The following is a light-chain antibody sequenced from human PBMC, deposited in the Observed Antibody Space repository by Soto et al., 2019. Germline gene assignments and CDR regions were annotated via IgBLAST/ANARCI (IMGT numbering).Light chain of an antibody. Sequence: EIVLTQSPGTLSLSPGERATLSCRASQSVSSSYLAWYQQKPGQAPRLLIYGASSRATGIPDRFSGSGSVTDFTLTISRLEPEDFAVYYCQQYGSSPGWTFGQGTKLEIK. J-gene: IGKJ2*02. V-gene: IGKV3-20*01. CDR3: QQYGSSPGWT. CDR2: GAS. CDR1: QSVSSSY.